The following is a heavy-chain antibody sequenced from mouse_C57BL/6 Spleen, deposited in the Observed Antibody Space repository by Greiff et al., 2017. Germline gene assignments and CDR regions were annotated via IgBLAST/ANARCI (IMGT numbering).Heavy chain of an antibody. J-gene: IGHJ1*03. CDR1: GYAFSSSW. CDR3: ARLGSDYWDFDV. CDR2: IYPGDGDT. V-gene: IGHV1-82*01. Sequence: VQGVESGPELVKPGASVKISCKASGYAFSSSWMNWVKQRPGKGLEWIGRIYPGDGDTNYNGKFKGKATLTADKSSSTAYMQLSRLASEDSAVYFVARLGSDYWDFDVWGTGTTVTVSS.